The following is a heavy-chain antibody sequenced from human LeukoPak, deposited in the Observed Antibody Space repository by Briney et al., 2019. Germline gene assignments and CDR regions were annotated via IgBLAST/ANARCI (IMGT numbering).Heavy chain of an antibody. V-gene: IGHV4-34*01. D-gene: IGHD3/OR15-3a*01. CDR3: ARGGLEDAFDI. CDR2: IHHSGST. CDR1: GESFSGYC. Sequence: PSETLSVTSADPGESFSGYCWSWIRQPPGKGLEWIGEIHHSGSTNYNPSLKSRVNLSVDTPKNQFSLKLSSVTAADTAVYYCARGGLEDAFDIWGQGTMVTVSS. J-gene: IGHJ3*02.